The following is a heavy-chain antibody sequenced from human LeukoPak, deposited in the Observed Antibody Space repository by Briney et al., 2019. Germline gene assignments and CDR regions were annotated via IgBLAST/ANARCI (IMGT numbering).Heavy chain of an antibody. CDR3: AREESDWLLRYFDY. Sequence: GGSLRLSCAASGFTFSSYTMTWVRQAPGKGLEWVSVIYSGGSTYYADSVKGRFNISRDSSKNTLYLQMNSLRAEDTAVYYCAREESDWLLRYFDYWGQGTLVTVSS. CDR1: GFTFSSYT. CDR2: IYSGGST. J-gene: IGHJ4*02. V-gene: IGHV3-66*01. D-gene: IGHD3-9*01.